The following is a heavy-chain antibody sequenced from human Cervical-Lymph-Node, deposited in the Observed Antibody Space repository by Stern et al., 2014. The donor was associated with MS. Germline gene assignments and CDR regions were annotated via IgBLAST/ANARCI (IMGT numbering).Heavy chain of an antibody. J-gene: IGHJ4*02. CDR3: ARASRWLQFDY. D-gene: IGHD5-24*01. CDR2: IYSGGST. V-gene: IGHV3-66*02. CDR1: GFTVSSNY. Sequence: EVQLVESGGGLVQPGGSLRLSCAASGFTVSSNYMSWVRQAPGKGLEWVSVIYSGGSTSYADSVKGRFTISRDNSKNTLYLQMNSLRAEDTAVYYCARASRWLQFDYWGQGTLVTVSS.